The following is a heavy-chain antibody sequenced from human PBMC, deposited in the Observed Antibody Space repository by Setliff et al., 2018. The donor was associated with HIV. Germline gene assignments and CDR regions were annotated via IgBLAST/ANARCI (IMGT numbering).Heavy chain of an antibody. CDR3: AREGARHYGSGRYHSWFDP. CDR2: IYYSGST. V-gene: IGHV4-31*03. D-gene: IGHD3-10*01. CDR1: GGSISSGNYY. J-gene: IGHJ5*02. Sequence: SETLSLTCTVPGGSISSGNYYWSWIRQHPGKGLEWIGYIYYSGSTYYNPSLKSRVTMSVDTSKNQFSLKLSSVTAADTAVYYCAREGARHYGSGRYHSWFDPWGQGTQVTVSS.